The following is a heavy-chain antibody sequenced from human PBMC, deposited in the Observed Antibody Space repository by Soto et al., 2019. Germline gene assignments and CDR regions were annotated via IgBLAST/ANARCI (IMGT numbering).Heavy chain of an antibody. V-gene: IGHV3-23*01. Sequence: EVQLLDSGGDSVQPGGSLRLSCAASGFAFANYAMPWVRQASGKGLEWVSTIGGGGGSTYYADSVRGRFTISRDNSKNTVYLQMNSLRAEDTAVYFCAKERLARGADYWGQGTLVTVSS. J-gene: IGHJ4*02. CDR2: IGGGGGST. CDR3: AKERLARGADY. D-gene: IGHD6-6*01. CDR1: GFAFANYA.